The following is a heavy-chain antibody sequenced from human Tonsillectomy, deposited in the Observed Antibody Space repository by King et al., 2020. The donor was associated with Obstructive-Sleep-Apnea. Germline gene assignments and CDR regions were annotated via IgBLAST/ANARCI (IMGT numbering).Heavy chain of an antibody. CDR2: IRSKANSYPP. J-gene: IGHJ5*02. CDR3: KVGVVVAAKDNNWCDP. Sequence: VQLVESGGGLVQPGGSLKLSCAASGFTFSGSAMHWVRQASGKGLEWVVRIRSKANSYPPAYAASVQGRFTISRDDSKNTAYLQMNSLKTEDTAVYYCKVGVVVAAKDNNWCDPWGQGTLVTVSS. D-gene: IGHD2-15*01. V-gene: IGHV3-73*02. CDR1: GFTFSGSA.